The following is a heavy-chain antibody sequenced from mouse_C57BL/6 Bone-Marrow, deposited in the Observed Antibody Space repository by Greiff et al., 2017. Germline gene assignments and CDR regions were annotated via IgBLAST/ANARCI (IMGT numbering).Heavy chain of an antibody. CDR3: ARKGVWYPDY. CDR2: IYPRSGNT. Sequence: VKLQESGAELARPGASVKLSCKASGYTFTSYGISWVKQRTGQGLEWIGEIYPRSGNTYYNEKFKGKATLTADKSSSTAYMELRSLTSEDSAVYFCARKGVWYPDYWGQGTTLTVSS. V-gene: IGHV1-81*01. D-gene: IGHD2-10*02. J-gene: IGHJ2*01. CDR1: GYTFTSYG.